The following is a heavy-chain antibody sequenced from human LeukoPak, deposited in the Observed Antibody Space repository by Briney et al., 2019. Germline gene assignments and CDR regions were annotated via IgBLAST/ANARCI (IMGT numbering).Heavy chain of an antibody. CDR3: ARGLYYYDSSGYFDAFDI. D-gene: IGHD3-22*01. Sequence: PGGSLRLSCAASGFTFSSYWMSWVRQAPGKGLEWVANIKQDGSEKYYVDSVKGRFTISRDNAKNSLYLQMNSLRAEDTAVYYCARGLYYYDSSGYFDAFDIWGQGTMVTVSS. J-gene: IGHJ3*02. CDR2: IKQDGSEK. V-gene: IGHV3-7*01. CDR1: GFTFSSYW.